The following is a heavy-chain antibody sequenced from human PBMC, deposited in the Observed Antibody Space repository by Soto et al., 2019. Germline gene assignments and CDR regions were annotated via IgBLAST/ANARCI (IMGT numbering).Heavy chain of an antibody. CDR3: AKDSGLPDFGIVMHAFDV. CDR1: GFTFSRVS. CDR2: ISSGSSDT. Sequence: PGGSLRLSCEASGFTFSRVSMNWVRQVPGKGLEWVASISSGSSDTWYADSVKGRFIISRDNAQNSLFLQMNTLRPEDTALYYCAKDSGLPDFGIVMHAFDVWGQGTMVTVSS. D-gene: IGHD3-3*01. J-gene: IGHJ3*01. V-gene: IGHV3-21*04.